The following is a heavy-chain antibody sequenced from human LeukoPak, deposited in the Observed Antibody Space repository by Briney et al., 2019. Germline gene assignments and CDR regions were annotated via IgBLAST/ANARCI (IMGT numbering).Heavy chain of an antibody. CDR1: GASINDFY. Sequence: SETLSLTCAVFGASINDFYWTWIRQPPGKGLVWIGYVYYGGSTNYNPSLKSRVSMSVDTSKNQFSLTLTSVTVADTAFYYCARGGIRGYSAFDNLDFWGLGTHVTVSS. D-gene: IGHD5-12*01. CDR2: VYYGGST. CDR3: ARGGIRGYSAFDNLDF. V-gene: IGHV4-59*01. J-gene: IGHJ4*02.